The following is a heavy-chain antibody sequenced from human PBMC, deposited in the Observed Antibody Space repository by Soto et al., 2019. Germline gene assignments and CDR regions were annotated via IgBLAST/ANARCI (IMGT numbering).Heavy chain of an antibody. Sequence: SETLSLTCTVSGGSVSSASYYWSWIRQPPGKGLEWIGYVYYTGSTNYNPSLKSRVTISVDTSKNQFSLKLTSVTAADTAMYYCARAWEHLYFAYSGQGSLVPVS. CDR3: ARAWEHLYFAY. CDR2: VYYTGST. J-gene: IGHJ4*02. V-gene: IGHV4-61*01. CDR1: GGSVSSASYY. D-gene: IGHD1-26*01.